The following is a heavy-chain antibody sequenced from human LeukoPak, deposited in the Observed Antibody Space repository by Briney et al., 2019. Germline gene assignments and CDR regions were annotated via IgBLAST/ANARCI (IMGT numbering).Heavy chain of an antibody. CDR1: GGTFSSYA. CDR2: TIPIFGTA. CDR3: ARGLGCSSTSCPPNWFDP. D-gene: IGHD2-2*01. Sequence: SVKVSCKASGGTFSSYAISWVPQAPGQGLEWMGGTIPIFGTANYAQKFQGRVTITADESTSTAYMELSSLRSEDTAVYYCARGLGCSSTSCPPNWFDPWGQGTLVTVSS. V-gene: IGHV1-69*13. J-gene: IGHJ5*02.